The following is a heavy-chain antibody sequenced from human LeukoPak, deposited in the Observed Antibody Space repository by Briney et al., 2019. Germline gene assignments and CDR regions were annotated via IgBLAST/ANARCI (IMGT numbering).Heavy chain of an antibody. V-gene: IGHV3-11*06. D-gene: IGHD2-2*01. Sequence: GGSLRLSCAASGFTFSDYYMSWIRQAPGKGREWVSYISSSSSYTNYADSVKGRFTISRDNAKNSPYLQMNSLRAEDTAVYYCARVELRDCSSTSCYAGPFDYWGQGTLVTVSS. CDR1: GFTFSDYY. CDR2: ISSSSSYT. J-gene: IGHJ4*02. CDR3: ARVELRDCSSTSCYAGPFDY.